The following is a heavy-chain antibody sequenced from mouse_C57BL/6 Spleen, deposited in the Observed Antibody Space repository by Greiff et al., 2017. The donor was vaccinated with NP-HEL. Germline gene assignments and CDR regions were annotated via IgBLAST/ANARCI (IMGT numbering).Heavy chain of an antibody. CDR2: INPSTGGT. Sequence: VHVKQSGPELVKPGASVKISCKASGYSFTGYYMNWVKQSPEKSLEWIGEINPSTGGTTYNQKFKAKATLTVDKSSSPAYMQLKSLTSEDSAVYYCANTVVATGGSYFDYWGQGTTLTVSS. V-gene: IGHV1-42*01. CDR1: GYSFTGYY. J-gene: IGHJ2*01. CDR3: ANTVVATGGSYFDY. D-gene: IGHD1-1*01.